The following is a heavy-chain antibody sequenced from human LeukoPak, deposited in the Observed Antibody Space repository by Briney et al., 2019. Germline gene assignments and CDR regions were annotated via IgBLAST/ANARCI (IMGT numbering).Heavy chain of an antibody. CDR3: ARHQPRLAWYYASQYYGMDV. J-gene: IGHJ6*02. CDR2: IYYSGST. V-gene: IGHV4-39*07. D-gene: IGHD3-3*01. Sequence: SETLSLTCTVSGGSISSSSYYWGWIRQPPGKGLEWIGSIYYSGSTYYNPSLKSRVTISVDTSKNQFSLKLSSVTAADTAVYYCARHQPRLAWYYASQYYGMDVWGQGTTVTVSS. CDR1: GGSISSSSYY.